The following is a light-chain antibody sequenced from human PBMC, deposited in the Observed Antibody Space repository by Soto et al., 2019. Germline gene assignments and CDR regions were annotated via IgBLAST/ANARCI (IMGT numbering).Light chain of an antibody. CDR2: KAS. J-gene: IGKJ1*01. Sequence: DVVMTQSPLSLPVTLGQPASISCRSSQSIVYSDGIAYLSWFQQRPGQSPRRLIYKASNRDSGVXAXXRGRGSGTDLTMQIDRVEAEDFGIYYCMQGTHWPPTFGRGTRVEIK. CDR1: QSIVYSDGIAY. V-gene: IGKV2-30*01. CDR3: MQGTHWPPT.